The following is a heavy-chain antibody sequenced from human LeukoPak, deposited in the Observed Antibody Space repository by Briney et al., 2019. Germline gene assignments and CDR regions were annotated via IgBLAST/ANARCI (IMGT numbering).Heavy chain of an antibody. CDR2: IYYSGST. J-gene: IGHJ4*02. CDR3: VRDRKVVVISPFDY. V-gene: IGHV4-59*12. Sequence: SETLSLTCTVSGGSISSYYWSWIRQPPGKGLEWIGSIYYSGSTYYNPSLKSRVTISVDTSKNQFSLKLSSVTAADTAVYYCVRDRKVVVISPFDYWGQGPRSSSPQ. D-gene: IGHD3-22*01. CDR1: GGSISSYY.